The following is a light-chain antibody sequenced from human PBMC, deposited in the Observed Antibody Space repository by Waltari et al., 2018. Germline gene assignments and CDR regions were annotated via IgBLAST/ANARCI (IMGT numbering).Light chain of an antibody. V-gene: IGLV4-69*02. Sequence: QLVLTQSPSASASLGASVKPTCTLSSGHSTYAIAWPPQQPGKGPRYLMKVDSNGGHFKGDGIPDRFSGSSSGTERYLTISSLQSDDEADYYCQTWVTGIRVVFGGGTKLTVL. CDR3: QTWVTGIRVV. J-gene: IGLJ2*01. CDR2: VDSNGGH. CDR1: SGHSTYA.